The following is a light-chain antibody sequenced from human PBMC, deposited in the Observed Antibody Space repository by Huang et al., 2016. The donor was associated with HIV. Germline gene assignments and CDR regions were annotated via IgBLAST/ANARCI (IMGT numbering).Light chain of an antibody. V-gene: IGKV3-15*01. CDR1: QSVGNN. J-gene: IGKJ2*01. CDR2: APS. Sequence: EVVMTQSPATLSVSPGERATLPCRASQSVGNNLAWYQQKPGQPPRLLIDAPSTRVTGIPARFSGSGSATEFTLTISSLQSEDFAVYYCQQYNAGGTFGPGTKLEI. CDR3: QQYNAGGT.